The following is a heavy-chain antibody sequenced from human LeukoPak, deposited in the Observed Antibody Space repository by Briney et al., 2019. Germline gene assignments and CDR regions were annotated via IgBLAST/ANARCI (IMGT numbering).Heavy chain of an antibody. V-gene: IGHV4-4*02. CDR2: IYHSGST. J-gene: IGHJ4*02. Sequence: PSETLSLTCAVSGGSISSSNWWSWVRQPPGKGLEWIGEIYHSGSTNYNPSLKSRVTISVDKSKNQFSLELSSVTAADTAVYYCARVNYYGSGSFDYWGQGTLVTVSS. CDR1: GGSISSSNW. D-gene: IGHD3-10*01. CDR3: ARVNYYGSGSFDY.